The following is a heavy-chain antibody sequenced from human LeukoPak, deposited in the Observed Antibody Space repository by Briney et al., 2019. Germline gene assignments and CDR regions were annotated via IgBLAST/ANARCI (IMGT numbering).Heavy chain of an antibody. CDR2: ISYDGSNK. CDR3: ARGGVD. CDR1: GFTFSSYA. Sequence: GRSLRLSCAASGFTFSSYAMHWVRQAPGKGLEWVAVISYDGSNKYYADSVKGRFTISRDNAKNTLYLQMNSLRAEDTAVYYCARGGVDWGQGTLVTVSS. J-gene: IGHJ4*02. V-gene: IGHV3-30-3*01.